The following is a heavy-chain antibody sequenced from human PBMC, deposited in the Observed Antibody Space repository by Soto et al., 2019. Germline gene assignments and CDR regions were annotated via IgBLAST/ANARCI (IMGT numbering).Heavy chain of an antibody. CDR3: ARHDYCSSTSCLIHYYYGMDV. J-gene: IGHJ6*02. D-gene: IGHD2-2*01. CDR2: IYPGDSDT. V-gene: IGHV5-51*01. Sequence: GESLKISCKGSGYSFTSYWIGWVRQMPGKGLEWMGIIYPGDSDTRYSPSFQGQVTITAEKSISTAYLQWSSLKASDTAMYYCARHDYCSSTSCLIHYYYGMDVWGQGTTVTVSS. CDR1: GYSFTSYW.